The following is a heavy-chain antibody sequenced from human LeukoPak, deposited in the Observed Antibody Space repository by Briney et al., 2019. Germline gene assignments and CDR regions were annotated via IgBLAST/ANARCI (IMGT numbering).Heavy chain of an antibody. CDR2: ISSSGSTV. Sequence: GGPLRLSCAASGFTFSSYEMNWVRQAPGKGLEWVSYISSSGSTVYYADSLKGRFTISRDNAQNSLDLQMNSLRAEDTAVYYCARGRYSDYDFVRLLRDYYMDVWGKGTTVTISS. CDR1: GFTFSSYE. CDR3: ARGRYSDYDFVRLLRDYYMDV. V-gene: IGHV3-48*03. D-gene: IGHD5-12*01. J-gene: IGHJ6*03.